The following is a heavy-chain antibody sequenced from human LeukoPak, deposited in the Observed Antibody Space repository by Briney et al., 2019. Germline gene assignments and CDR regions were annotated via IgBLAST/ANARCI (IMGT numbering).Heavy chain of an antibody. D-gene: IGHD3-16*01. V-gene: IGHV4-59*01. CDR3: ARDLGGSGNDY. CDR2: IYYSGST. J-gene: IGHJ4*02. Sequence: SETLSLTCTVSVGSTRSYYWSGIRHPPGKGLGWIGYIYYSGSTNYNPSLKSRVTISVDTSKHQFSLKLSSVTAADTAVYYCARDLGGSGNDYWGQGTLVTVSS. CDR1: VGSTRSYY.